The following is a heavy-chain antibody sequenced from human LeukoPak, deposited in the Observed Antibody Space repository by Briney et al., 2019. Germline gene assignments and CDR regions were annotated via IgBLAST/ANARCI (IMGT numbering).Heavy chain of an antibody. CDR2: ISGSGGST. CDR1: VFTFSSYP. D-gene: IGHD3-10*01. J-gene: IGHJ4*02. Sequence: GGSLSLSCAASVFTFSSYPMSGVRQAPGRGLEWVSAISGSGGSTYYADSVKGRFTISRDNSKNTLYLQMNSLRAEDTAVYYCAKDRGPTDYWGQGTLVTVSS. CDR3: AKDRGPTDY. V-gene: IGHV3-23*01.